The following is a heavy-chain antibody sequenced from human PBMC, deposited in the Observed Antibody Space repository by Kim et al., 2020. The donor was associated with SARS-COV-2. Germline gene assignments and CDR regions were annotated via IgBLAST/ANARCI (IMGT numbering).Heavy chain of an antibody. CDR2: IGTAGDT. CDR1: GFTFSSYD. J-gene: IGHJ2*01. D-gene: IGHD2-15*01. Sequence: GGSLRLSCAASGFTFSSYDMHWVRQATGKGLEWVSAIGTAGDTYYPGSVKGRFTISRENAKNSLYLQMNSLRAGDTAVYYCARGYCSGGSCYHHFDLWGRGTLVTVSS. CDR3: ARGYCSGGSCYHHFDL. V-gene: IGHV3-13*04.